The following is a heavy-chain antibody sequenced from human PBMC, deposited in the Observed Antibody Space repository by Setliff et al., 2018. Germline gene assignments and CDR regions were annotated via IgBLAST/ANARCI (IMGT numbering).Heavy chain of an antibody. V-gene: IGHV4-59*01. D-gene: IGHD3-22*01. Sequence: SETLSLTCTVSGGSISDYYWSWIRQAPGKGLEWIGYIYYGGSTNYNPSLNSRVAISVXXXXXXXXXXXXXXXXXXXXXXXXXXXWISYESNTYFYPKYFDFWGQGTLVTVSS. CDR2: IYYGGST. J-gene: IGHJ4*02. CDR1: GGSISDYY. CDR3: XXXWISYESNTYFYPKYFDF.